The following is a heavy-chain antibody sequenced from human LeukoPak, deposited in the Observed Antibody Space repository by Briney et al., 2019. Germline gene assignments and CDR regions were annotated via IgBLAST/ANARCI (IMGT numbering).Heavy chain of an antibody. CDR2: INHSGST. CDR1: GGSISSSSYY. CDR3: ARDSRYYGSGSYYVPAAFDI. Sequence: PSETLSLTCTVSGGSISSSSYYWGWIRQPPGKGLEWIGEINHSGSTNYNPSLKSRVTISVDTSKNQFSLKLSSVTAADTAVYYCARDSRYYGSGSYYVPAAFDIWGQGTMVTVSS. V-gene: IGHV4-39*07. D-gene: IGHD3-10*01. J-gene: IGHJ3*02.